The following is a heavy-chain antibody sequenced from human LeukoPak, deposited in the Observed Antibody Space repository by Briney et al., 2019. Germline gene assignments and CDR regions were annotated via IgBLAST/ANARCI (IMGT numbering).Heavy chain of an antibody. CDR1: GYTFTTYA. CDR3: ASGNQLLSRYFEY. J-gene: IGHJ4*02. D-gene: IGHD2-21*01. V-gene: IGHV1-3*01. Sequence: ASVKVSCKASGYTFTTYAIHWVRQAPGQRLEWMGWINAGNGNTKYSQKFQGRVTMTRDTSTSTVYMELINLRSDDTAIYFCASGNQLLSRYFEYWGQGTLVTVSS. CDR2: INAGNGNT.